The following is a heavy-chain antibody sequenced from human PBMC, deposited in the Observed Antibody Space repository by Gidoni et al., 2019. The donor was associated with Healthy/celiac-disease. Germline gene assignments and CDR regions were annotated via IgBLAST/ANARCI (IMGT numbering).Heavy chain of an antibody. CDR3: ARGTTMVRGVLGWFDP. D-gene: IGHD3-10*01. V-gene: IGHV6-1*01. CDR1: GDSVTSKRAA. Sequence: QVQLQQSGPGLVKHSQTLSLPCAISGDSVTSKRAAWNWIRQSPSRGLEWLGRTYYRSKWYNDYAVSVKSRITINPDTSKNQFSLQLNSVTPEDTAVYYCARGTTMVRGVLGWFDPWGQGTLVTVSS. J-gene: IGHJ5*02. CDR2: TYYRSKWYN.